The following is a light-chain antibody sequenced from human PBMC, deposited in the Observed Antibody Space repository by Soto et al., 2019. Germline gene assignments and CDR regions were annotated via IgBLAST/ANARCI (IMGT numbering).Light chain of an antibody. J-gene: IGLJ1*01. CDR2: LNSDGSH. CDR3: QTWGTGIQV. V-gene: IGLV4-69*01. CDR1: SGHSSYA. Sequence: QLVLTQSPSASASLGASVKLTCTLSSGHSSYAIAWHQQQPEKGPRYLMKLNSDGSHSKGDGISDRFSGSSSGAERYLTISSLQSEDEADYYCQTWGTGIQVFGTGTKLTVL.